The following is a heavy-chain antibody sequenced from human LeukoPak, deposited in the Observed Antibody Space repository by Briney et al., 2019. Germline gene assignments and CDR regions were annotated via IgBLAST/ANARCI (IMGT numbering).Heavy chain of an antibody. V-gene: IGHV4-4*07. J-gene: IGHJ4*02. CDR2: IYTSGST. Sequence: SETLSLTCTVSGASISSYYWTWSRKPAGEGLEWMGRIYTSGSTNYNPSLKSRVTMSVDTSKNQFSLKLSSVSAADTAVYYCARARGGSGSYGHFDYWGQGTLVTVSS. CDR3: ARARGGSGSYGHFDY. D-gene: IGHD1-26*01. CDR1: GASISSYY.